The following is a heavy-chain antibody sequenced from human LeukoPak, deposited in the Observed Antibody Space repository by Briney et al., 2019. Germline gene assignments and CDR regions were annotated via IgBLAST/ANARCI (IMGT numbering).Heavy chain of an antibody. CDR2: ISAYNGNT. D-gene: IGHD6-13*01. V-gene: IGHV1-18*01. CDR1: GYTSTSYG. CDR3: ARLYGYSSSWPRGDFDY. Sequence: ASVKVSCKASGYTSTSYGISWVRQAPGQGLEWMGWISAYNGNTNYAQKLQGRVTMTTDTSTSTAYMELRSLRSDDTAVYYCARLYGYSSSWPRGDFDYWGQGTLATVSS. J-gene: IGHJ4*02.